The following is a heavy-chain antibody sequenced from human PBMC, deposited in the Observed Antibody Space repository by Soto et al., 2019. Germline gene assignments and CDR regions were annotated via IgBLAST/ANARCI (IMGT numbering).Heavy chain of an antibody. D-gene: IGHD2-2*01. CDR1: GYSFTSYC. CDR2: IYPGDSDT. CDR3: ARGIGCSSTSCYPRLGYYYYGMAV. J-gene: IGHJ6*02. V-gene: IGHV5-51*01. Sequence: GESLKISCKGSGYSFTSYCIGWVRQMPGKGLEWMGIIYPGDSDTRYSPSFQGQVTISADKSISTAYLQWSSLKASDTAMYYCARGIGCSSTSCYPRLGYYYYGMAVCGQGTKVTVSS.